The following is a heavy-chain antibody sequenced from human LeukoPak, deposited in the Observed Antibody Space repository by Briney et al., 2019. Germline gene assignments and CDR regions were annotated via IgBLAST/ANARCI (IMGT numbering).Heavy chain of an antibody. D-gene: IGHD3-9*01. J-gene: IGHJ4*02. V-gene: IGHV3-23*01. CDR3: AKVSAFGDILTGPHTFDY. Sequence: GGSLRLSCAASGFTFSSYAMSWVRQAPGKGLEWVSAISGSGGGTYYADSVKGRFTISRDNSKNTLYLQMNSLRAEDTAVYYCAKVSAFGDILTGPHTFDYWGQGTLVTVSS. CDR1: GFTFSSYA. CDR2: ISGSGGGT.